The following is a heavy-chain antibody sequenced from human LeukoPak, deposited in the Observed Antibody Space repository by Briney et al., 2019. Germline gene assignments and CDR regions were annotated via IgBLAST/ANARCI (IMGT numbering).Heavy chain of an antibody. D-gene: IGHD3-16*01. CDR2: IIPIFGTA. CDR3: AGGVMGFDY. J-gene: IGHJ4*02. Sequence: PVASVKVSCKASGGTFSSYAISWVRQAPGQGLEWMGRIIPIFGTANYAQKFQGRVTITTDESTSTAYMALSSLRSEDTAVYYCAGGVMGFDYWGQGTLVTVSS. V-gene: IGHV1-69*05. CDR1: GGTFSSYA.